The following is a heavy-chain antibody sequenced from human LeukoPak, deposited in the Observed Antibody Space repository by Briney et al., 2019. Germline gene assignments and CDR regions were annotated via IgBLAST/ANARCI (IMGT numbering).Heavy chain of an antibody. Sequence: GGSLRLSCAASGFTFSSYAMSWVRQAPGKGLEWVSAISGSGGSTYYADSVKGRFTISRDNSKNTLYLQMNSLRAEDTAVYYCAKVVDYDFWSGYSGGFDYWGQGTLVTVSS. D-gene: IGHD3-3*01. V-gene: IGHV3-23*01. CDR3: AKVVDYDFWSGYSGGFDY. CDR1: GFTFSSYA. CDR2: ISGSGGST. J-gene: IGHJ4*02.